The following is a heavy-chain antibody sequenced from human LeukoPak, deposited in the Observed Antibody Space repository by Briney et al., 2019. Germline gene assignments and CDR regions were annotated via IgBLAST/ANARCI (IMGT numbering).Heavy chain of an antibody. CDR1: GDSISSGNYY. CDR3: ARDRAGDSFDI. V-gene: IGHV4-61*02. Sequence: SQTLSLXCTVSGDSISSGNYYWTWIRQPAGKDLEWFGRIYTSGNTNYNPSLKSQVTISMDTSKNQFSLNLNSVTAADTAVYYCARDRAGDSFDIWGQGTMVTVSS. CDR2: IYTSGNT. J-gene: IGHJ3*02. D-gene: IGHD7-27*01.